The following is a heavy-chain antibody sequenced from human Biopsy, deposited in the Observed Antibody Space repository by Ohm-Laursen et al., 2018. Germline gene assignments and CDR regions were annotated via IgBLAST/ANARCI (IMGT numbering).Heavy chain of an antibody. V-gene: IGHV4-4*07. CDR3: ARGTGRYYVYGAFDI. D-gene: IGHD1-26*01. J-gene: IGHJ3*02. CDR2: IYTSGSP. CDR1: GDSINNYY. Sequence: TLSRTCTVSGDSINNYYWSWSRPPAGKGLEWIGRIYTSGSPNYNLSLESRVTMSVDTSKNQFSLNLRSVTAADTAVYYCARGTGRYYVYGAFDIWGQGTVVTVSS.